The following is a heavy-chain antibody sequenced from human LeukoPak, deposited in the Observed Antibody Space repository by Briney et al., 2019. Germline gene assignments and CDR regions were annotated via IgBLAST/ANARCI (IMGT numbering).Heavy chain of an antibody. Sequence: GGSLRLSCAASGFTFSNAWMSWVRQAPGKGLEWVGRIKSKTDGGTTDYAAPVKGRFAISRDDSKNTLYLQMNSLKTEDTAVYYCTTVVSSSWSTHWGYFDYWGQGTLVTVSS. J-gene: IGHJ4*02. V-gene: IGHV3-15*01. CDR2: IKSKTDGGTT. CDR1: GFTFSNAW. CDR3: TTVVSSSWSTHWGYFDY. D-gene: IGHD6-13*01.